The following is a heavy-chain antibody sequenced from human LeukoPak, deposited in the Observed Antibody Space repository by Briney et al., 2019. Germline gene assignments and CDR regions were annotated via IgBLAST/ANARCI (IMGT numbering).Heavy chain of an antibody. CDR2: ISYDGSNK. CDR3: ARTRDGYNQDYFDY. D-gene: IGHD5-24*01. CDR1: GFTFSSYA. Sequence: GRSLRLSCAASGFTFSSYAMHWVRQAPGQGLEWVAVISYDGSNKYYADSVKGRFTISRDNSKNTLYLQMNSLRAEDTAVYYCARTRDGYNQDYFDYWGQGTLVTVSS. J-gene: IGHJ4*02. V-gene: IGHV3-30-3*01.